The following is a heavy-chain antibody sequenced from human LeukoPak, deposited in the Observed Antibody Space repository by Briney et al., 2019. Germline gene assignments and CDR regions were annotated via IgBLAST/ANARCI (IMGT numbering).Heavy chain of an antibody. V-gene: IGHV3-48*02. Sequence: PGGSLRLSCAASGFTFSSYSMNWVRQAPGKGLEWVSYISSSSSTIYYADSVKGRFTISRDNAKNSLYLQMNSLRDEDTAVYYCARDSASPRGYYGMDVWGQGTTVTVSS. J-gene: IGHJ6*02. D-gene: IGHD2-2*01. CDR1: GFTFSSYS. CDR3: ARDSASPRGYYGMDV. CDR2: ISSSSSTI.